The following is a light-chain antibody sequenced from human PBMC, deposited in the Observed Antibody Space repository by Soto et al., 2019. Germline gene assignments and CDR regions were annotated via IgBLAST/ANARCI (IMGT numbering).Light chain of an antibody. CDR1: SSDVGAYDY. J-gene: IGLJ1*01. CDR3: SSFAGSNNFPFV. Sequence: QSVLTQPPSASGSPGQSVTISCTGTSSDVGAYDYVSWYQQHPGKAPKLMIYEINKRPSGVPERFSGSKSGSTASLTVSGLPAEDEADYYCSSFAGSNNFPFVFGTGTKVTVL. V-gene: IGLV2-8*01. CDR2: EIN.